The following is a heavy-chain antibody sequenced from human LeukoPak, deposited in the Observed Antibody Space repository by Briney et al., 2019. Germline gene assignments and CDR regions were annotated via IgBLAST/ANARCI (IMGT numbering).Heavy chain of an antibody. J-gene: IGHJ5*02. CDR3: ARVAAGTTFMDNWFDP. CDR1: GGTFSTYS. D-gene: IGHD1-7*01. Sequence: VASVKVSCKASGGTFSTYSISWVRQAPGQGLEWMGGIIPIFGTTNYAQQFQGRVTITADESTTTSYMELSRLRFEDTAAYFCARVAAGTTFMDNWFDPWGQGTLVTVSS. V-gene: IGHV1-69*13. CDR2: IIPIFGTT.